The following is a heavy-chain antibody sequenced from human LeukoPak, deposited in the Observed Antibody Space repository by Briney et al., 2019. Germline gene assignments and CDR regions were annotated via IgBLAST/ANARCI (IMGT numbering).Heavy chain of an antibody. D-gene: IGHD3-22*01. CDR3: AVMHRYYDGSGYWVQ. J-gene: IGHJ4*02. V-gene: IGHV3-23*01. CDR2: ISTSGGTT. Sequence: GGSLRLSCAASGFTFVSYAMSWVRQAPGKGLEWVSGISTSGGTTSYAESVKGRFTVSRDNPRNTLYMEMNSLRDEDTAVYYCAVMHRYYDGSGYWVQWGQGTLVTVSS. CDR1: GFTFVSYA.